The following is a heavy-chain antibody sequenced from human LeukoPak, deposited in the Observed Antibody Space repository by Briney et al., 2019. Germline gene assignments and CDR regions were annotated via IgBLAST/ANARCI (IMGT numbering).Heavy chain of an antibody. CDR1: GGTFSSYA. V-gene: IGHV1-69*13. CDR3: ARTRNIVVVPAAMSAFDI. J-gene: IGHJ3*02. D-gene: IGHD2-2*01. Sequence: SVKVSCKASGGTFSSYAISWVRQAPGQGLEWMGGIIPIFGTANYAQKFQGRVTITADESTSTAYMELSSLRSDDTAVYYCARTRNIVVVPAAMSAFDIWGQGTMVTVSS. CDR2: IIPIFGTA.